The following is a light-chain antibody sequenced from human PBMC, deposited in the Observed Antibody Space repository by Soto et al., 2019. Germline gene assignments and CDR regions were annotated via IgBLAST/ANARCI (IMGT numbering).Light chain of an antibody. CDR3: QHYSRTLPWT. J-gene: IGKJ1*01. CDR1: QTVGTNS. Sequence: EIVLTQSPGTLSLSPGETATLSCRASQTVGTNSLAWYQQKPGQAPRLLMFGTSNRATDIPDRFGGSGSGTDFTLTISRLEPEDVAVYYCQHYSRTLPWTFGQGTKVVIK. V-gene: IGKV3-20*01. CDR2: GTS.